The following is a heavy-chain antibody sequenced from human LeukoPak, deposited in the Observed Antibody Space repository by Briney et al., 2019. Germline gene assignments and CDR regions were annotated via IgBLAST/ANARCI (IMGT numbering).Heavy chain of an antibody. CDR3: ARAVSGSEHSGSYYYYYMDV. CDR2: IYYSGST. J-gene: IGHJ6*03. V-gene: IGHV4-39*01. Sequence: SETLSLTCTVSGGSISSSSYYWGWIRQPPGKGLEWIGSIYYSGSTYYNPSLKSRVTISVDTSKNQFSLKLSSVTAADTAVYYCARAVSGSEHSGSYYYYYMDVWGKGTTVTVSS. CDR1: GGSISSSSYY. D-gene: IGHD1-26*01.